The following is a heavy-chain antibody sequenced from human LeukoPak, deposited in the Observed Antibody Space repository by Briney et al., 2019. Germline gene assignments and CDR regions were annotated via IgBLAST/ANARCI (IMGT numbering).Heavy chain of an antibody. Sequence: GGSLRLSCAASGFSVSSSYMNWARQAQGRGLEWVSVFFRGGDTYYGDSVEGRLTISRDNSKNTLYLQMNSLRAEDTAVYFCAKKYSGNYDQPSDYWGQGTLVTVSS. CDR2: FFRGGDT. V-gene: IGHV3-53*01. CDR3: AKKYSGNYDQPSDY. J-gene: IGHJ4*02. CDR1: GFSVSSSY. D-gene: IGHD1-26*01.